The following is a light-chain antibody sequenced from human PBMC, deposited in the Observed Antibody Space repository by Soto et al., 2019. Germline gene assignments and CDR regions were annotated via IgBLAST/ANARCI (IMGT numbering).Light chain of an antibody. CDR3: QQSYSTPYT. CDR2: AAS. CDR1: QSISGY. Sequence: DIQMTQSPSSLSASVGDRVTITCRASQSISGYLSWYLQNPGKAPKLLIYAASILQSGAPSRFSGSGSGTEFTLTISSLQPEDFATYYCQQSYSTPYTFGQGTTLEIK. J-gene: IGKJ2*01. V-gene: IGKV1-39*01.